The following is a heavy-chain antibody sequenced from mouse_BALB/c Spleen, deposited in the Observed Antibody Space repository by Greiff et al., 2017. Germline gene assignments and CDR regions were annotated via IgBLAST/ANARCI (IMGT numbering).Heavy chain of an antibody. CDR3: ARLDESPEPLWLRAWFAY. D-gene: IGHD2-2*01. CDR2: ISYSGST. V-gene: IGHV3-2*02. J-gene: IGHJ3*01. CDR1: GYSITSDYA. Sequence: DVQLQESGPGLVKPSQSLSLTCTVTGYSITSDYAWNWIRQFPGNKLEWMGYISYSGSTSYNPSLKSRISITRDTSKNQFFLQLNSVTTEDTATYYCARLDESPEPLWLRAWFAYWGQGTLVTVSA.